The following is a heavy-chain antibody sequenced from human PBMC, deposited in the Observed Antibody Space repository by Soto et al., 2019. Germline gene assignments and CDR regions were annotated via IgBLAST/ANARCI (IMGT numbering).Heavy chain of an antibody. J-gene: IGHJ5*02. V-gene: IGHV4-59*08. Sequence: SETLSLTCTVSGGSISSYYWSWIRQPPGKGLEWIGYIYYSGSTNYNPSLKSRVTISVDTSKNQFSLKLSSVTAADTAVYYCARTGVGRRGWFDPWGQGTLVTVSS. D-gene: IGHD7-27*01. CDR3: ARTGVGRRGWFDP. CDR2: IYYSGST. CDR1: GGSISSYY.